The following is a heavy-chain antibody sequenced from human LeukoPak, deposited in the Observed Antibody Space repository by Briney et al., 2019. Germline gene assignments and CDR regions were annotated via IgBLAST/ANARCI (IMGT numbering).Heavy chain of an antibody. V-gene: IGHV4-39*07. J-gene: IGHJ5*02. CDR1: GGSIISGDYY. CDR3: ARVIVVVPAAIRWFDP. CDR2: INYRGTT. D-gene: IGHD2-2*01. Sequence: SETLSLTCTVSGGSIISGDYYWGWVRQSPGKGLEWIGSINYRGTTFYNPSLMSRVTISVDTSKNQFSLKLSSVTAADTAVYYCARVIVVVPAAIRWFDPWGQGTLVTVSS.